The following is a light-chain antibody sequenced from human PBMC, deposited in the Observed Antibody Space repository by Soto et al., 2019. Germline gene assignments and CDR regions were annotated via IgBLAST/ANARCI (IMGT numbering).Light chain of an antibody. CDR1: WSNIGAGYE. CDR2: GVT. Sequence: QSVLTQPPSVSGAPGQRVTISCTGGWSNIGAGYEVHWYQHLPVTAPKLLIYGVTNRPSGVPDRFSGSRSGTSASLAITGLQADDEGDYYCQSFDSSLSNSWLFGGGTKLTVL. V-gene: IGLV1-40*01. CDR3: QSFDSSLSNSWL. J-gene: IGLJ3*02.